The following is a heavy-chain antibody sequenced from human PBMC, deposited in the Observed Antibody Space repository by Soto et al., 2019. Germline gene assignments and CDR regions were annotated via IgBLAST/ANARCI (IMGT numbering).Heavy chain of an antibody. CDR2: LTPVFGRA. CDR1: GGRLSYNG. CDR3: ARSRILWVAGTTLDFFDY. Sequence: SVKVSCKASGGRLSYNGFSWVRLAPGQGLEWMGSLTPVFGRANYAQKFQGRVTITGDASSSTVYMELSSLRSEDTAVYYCARSRILWVAGTTLDFFDYWGQGTLVTVSS. D-gene: IGHD1-7*01. J-gene: IGHJ4*02. V-gene: IGHV1-69*13.